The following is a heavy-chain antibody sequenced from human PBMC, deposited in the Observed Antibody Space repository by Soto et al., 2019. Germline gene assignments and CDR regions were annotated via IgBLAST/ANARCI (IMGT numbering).Heavy chain of an antibody. CDR2: IYYSGST. D-gene: IGHD3-3*01. J-gene: IGHJ5*02. CDR3: ARLDYDFWSGYYTGPGWFDP. Sequence: QLQLQESGPGLVKPSETLSLTCTVSGGSISSSSYYWGWIRQPPGKGLEWIGSIYYSGSTYYNTSLNSRVTISVDTSKDQFSLKLSAVTAADTAVYYCARLDYDFWSGYYTGPGWFDPWGQGTLVTVSS. CDR1: GGSISSSSYY. V-gene: IGHV4-39*01.